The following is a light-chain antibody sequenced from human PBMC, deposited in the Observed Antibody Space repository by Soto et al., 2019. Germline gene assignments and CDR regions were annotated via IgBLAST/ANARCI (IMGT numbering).Light chain of an antibody. CDR1: QSVSSY. V-gene: IGKV3-11*01. J-gene: IGKJ4*01. CDR2: DAS. CDR3: QQRSNWT. Sequence: EIVLTQSPATLSLSPGERATLSCRASQSVSSYLAWYQQKPGQAPRLLNYDASNRATGIPARFSGSGSGTDFTLTTSSLAPEDFAVYYCQQRSNWTFGGGTKVEIK.